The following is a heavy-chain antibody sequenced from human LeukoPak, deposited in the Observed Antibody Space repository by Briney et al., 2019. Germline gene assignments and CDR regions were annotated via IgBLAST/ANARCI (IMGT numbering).Heavy chain of an antibody. CDR2: ISGNSGSI. J-gene: IGHJ4*02. CDR3: AKTPGYRSGWSLYFDY. V-gene: IGHV3-9*01. D-gene: IGHD6-19*01. CDR1: GFTFDNYA. Sequence: GGSLRLSCAASGFTFDNYAMHWVRQAPGKGLEWVSGISGNSGSIGYADSVKGRFTISRDNAKNSLYLQMNSLRAEDTALYYCAKTPGYRSGWSLYFDYWGQGTLVTVSS.